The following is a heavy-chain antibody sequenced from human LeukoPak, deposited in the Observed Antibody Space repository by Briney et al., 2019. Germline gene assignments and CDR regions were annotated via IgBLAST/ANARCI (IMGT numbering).Heavy chain of an antibody. CDR1: GFTFSSYA. D-gene: IGHD3-3*01. CDR3: ARSYYDFWSVYYSDNGNIYMDV. Sequence: PGGSLRLSCAASGFTFSSYAMSWVRQAPGKGLEWVSAISGSGGSTYYADSVKGRFTISRDNAKNTLYLQMNSLRAEDTAVYYCARSYYDFWSVYYSDNGNIYMDVWGKGTTVTVSS. V-gene: IGHV3-23*01. CDR2: ISGSGGST. J-gene: IGHJ6*03.